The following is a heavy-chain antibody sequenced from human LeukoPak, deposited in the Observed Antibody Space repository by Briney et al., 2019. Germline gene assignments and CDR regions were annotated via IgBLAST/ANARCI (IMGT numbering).Heavy chain of an antibody. CDR3: AKALETTVINYHYYGMDV. J-gene: IGHJ6*02. D-gene: IGHD4-23*01. CDR2: ISYDGSNK. V-gene: IGHV3-30*18. Sequence: GGSLRLSSAASGFTFSSYGMHWGRQAPGKGLEWVAVISYDGSNKYYADSVKGRFTISRENSKNTLYLQMNSLRAEDTAVYYCAKALETTVINYHYYGMDVWGQGTTVTVSS. CDR1: GFTFSSYG.